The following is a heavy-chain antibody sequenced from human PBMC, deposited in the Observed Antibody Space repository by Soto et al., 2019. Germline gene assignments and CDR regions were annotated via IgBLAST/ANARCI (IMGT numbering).Heavy chain of an antibody. CDR3: ARGITIFGD. V-gene: IGHV1-18*01. CDR1: GGTFSSYA. CDR2: ISAYYGNT. Sequence: ASVKVSCKASGGTFSSYAISWVRQAPGQGLEWMGWISAYYGNTNYAQKLQGRVTMTADTSTSTAYMELSSLRSDDTAVYYCARGITIFGDWGQGTLVTVSS. J-gene: IGHJ4*02. D-gene: IGHD3-3*01.